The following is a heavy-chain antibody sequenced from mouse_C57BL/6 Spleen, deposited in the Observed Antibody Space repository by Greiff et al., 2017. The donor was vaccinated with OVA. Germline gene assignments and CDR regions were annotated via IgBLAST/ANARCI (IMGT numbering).Heavy chain of an antibody. D-gene: IGHD1-1*02. CDR3: AGWVQYYFDY. CDR1: GYTFTSYW. V-gene: IGHV1-64*01. CDR2: IHPNSGST. J-gene: IGHJ2*01. Sequence: QVQLQQPGAELVKPGASVKLSCKASGYTFTSYWMHWVKQRPGQGLEWIGMIHPNSGSTNYNEKFKSKATLTVDKSSSTAYMQLSSRTSEDSAVYYCAGWVQYYFDYWGQGTTLTVSA.